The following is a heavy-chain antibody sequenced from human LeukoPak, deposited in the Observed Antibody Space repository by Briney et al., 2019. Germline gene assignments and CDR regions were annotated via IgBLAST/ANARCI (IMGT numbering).Heavy chain of an antibody. J-gene: IGHJ5*02. CDR1: GFTFSSYA. CDR2: ISENGGST. CDR3: VSSNWFDP. V-gene: IGHV3-64D*09. D-gene: IGHD6-13*01. Sequence: PGGSLRLSCSDSGFTFSSYAMHWVRQAPGKGLQFVSAISENGGSTFYADSVRGRFTISRDNSKNTLYLQMNSLRAEDTAIYYCVSSNWFDPWGQGTLVTVSS.